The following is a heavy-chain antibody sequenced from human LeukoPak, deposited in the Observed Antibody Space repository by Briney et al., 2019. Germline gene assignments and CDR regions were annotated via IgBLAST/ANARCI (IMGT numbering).Heavy chain of an antibody. CDR2: INHSGST. D-gene: IGHD3-10*01. CDR3: ARGFLRFGELLWDYYYYMDV. J-gene: IGHJ6*03. CDR1: GGSFSGYY. Sequence: SETLSLTCAVYGGSFSGYYWSWIRQPPGKGLEWIGEINHSGSTNYNPSLKSRVTISVDTSKNQFSLKLSSVTAADTAVYYCARGFLRFGELLWDYYYYMDVWGKGTTVTVSS. V-gene: IGHV4-34*01.